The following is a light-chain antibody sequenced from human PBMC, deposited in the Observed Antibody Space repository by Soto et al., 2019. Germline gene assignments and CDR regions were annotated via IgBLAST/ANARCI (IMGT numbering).Light chain of an antibody. CDR1: QSVSSK. J-gene: IGKJ1*01. CDR2: GAS. Sequence: EIVLTQSPGTLSVSPGERATLSCRASQSVSSKLAWYQQKPGQAPRLLFYGASTGATGIPARFSGSGSETEFTLSISSLQSEDFAVYYCQQYHDWPGTLGQGTKVVIK. V-gene: IGKV3-15*01. CDR3: QQYHDWPGT.